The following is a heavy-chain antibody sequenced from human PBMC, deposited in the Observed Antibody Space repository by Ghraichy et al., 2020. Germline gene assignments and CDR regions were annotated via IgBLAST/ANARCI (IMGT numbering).Heavy chain of an antibody. CDR2: ISHDGNNK. CDR3: ARVVLGYSYGQGFDY. Sequence: GESLNISCAASGFIFRNYAMHWVRQAPGKGLEWVSLISHDGNNKYYTDSVKGRFTISRDDSTDTLYLQMNSLRTEDTALYSCARVVLGYSYGQGFDYWGQGTLVTV. J-gene: IGHJ4*02. D-gene: IGHD5-18*01. V-gene: IGHV3-30-3*01. CDR1: GFIFRNYA.